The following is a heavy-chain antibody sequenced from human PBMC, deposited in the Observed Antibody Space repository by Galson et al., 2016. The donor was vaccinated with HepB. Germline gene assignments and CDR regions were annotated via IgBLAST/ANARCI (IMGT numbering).Heavy chain of an antibody. CDR2: ISGSGGTT. CDR1: GFTFSSYA. CDR3: AKGAYSLPENFQH. Sequence: SLRLSCAASGFTFSSYAMNWVRQPPGKGLEWVSSISGSGGTTYYADSLKGRFTISRDNSKSTLYLQMNSLRAEDTAVHYCAKGAYSLPENFQHWGQGTLVTVSS. V-gene: IGHV3-23*01. J-gene: IGHJ1*01. D-gene: IGHD2-15*01.